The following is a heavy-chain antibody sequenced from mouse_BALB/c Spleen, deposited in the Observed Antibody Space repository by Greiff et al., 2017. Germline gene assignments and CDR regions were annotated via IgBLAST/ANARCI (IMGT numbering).Heavy chain of an antibody. CDR1: GFTFSGYS. CDR3: ALWACYGKRRDYYAMDY. D-gene: IGHD2-10*01. V-gene: IGHV5-9*03. Sequence: EVQLLESGAGLVKPGGSVKLSCAASGFTFSGYSMPWVRQTPEKRLEWVGTISTGGGNTYYPDSVKGRNTIARDNATNNLYLQISSLTSEDTALYDGALWACYGKRRDYYAMDYWGQGTSVTVSS. CDR2: ISTGGGNT. J-gene: IGHJ4*01.